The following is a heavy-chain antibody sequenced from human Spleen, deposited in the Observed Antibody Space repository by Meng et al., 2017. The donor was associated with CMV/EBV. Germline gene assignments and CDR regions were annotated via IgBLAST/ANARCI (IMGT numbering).Heavy chain of an antibody. J-gene: IGHJ4*02. CDR2: ITTGGT. Sequence: GESLKISCAASGFTVRSNYMSWVRQAQGKGLEWVSTITTGGTYYADSVKGRFTVSRDNSKNTLYLQLNSLRVEDTAVYYCAKRPGSGSYNKKYFDYWGQGALVTVSS. V-gene: IGHV3-53*01. CDR1: GFTVRSNY. D-gene: IGHD3-3*01. CDR3: AKRPGSGSYNKKYFDY.